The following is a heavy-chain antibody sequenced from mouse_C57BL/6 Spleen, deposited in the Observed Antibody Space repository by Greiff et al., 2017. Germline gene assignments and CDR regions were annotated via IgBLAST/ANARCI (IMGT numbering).Heavy chain of an antibody. CDR2: INPGSGGT. V-gene: IGHV1-54*01. CDR3: ARSRDYYAMDY. Sequence: VQGVESGAELVRPGTSVKVSCKASGYAFTNYLIEWVKQRPGQGLEWIGVINPGSGGTNYNEKFKGKATLTADKSSSTAYMQLSSLTSEDSAVYFCARSRDYYAMDYWGQGTSVTVSS. J-gene: IGHJ4*01. CDR1: GYAFTNYL.